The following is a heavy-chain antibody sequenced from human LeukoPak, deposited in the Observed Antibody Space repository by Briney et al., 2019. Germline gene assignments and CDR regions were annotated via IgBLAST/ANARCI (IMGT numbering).Heavy chain of an antibody. Sequence: PSETLSLTCAVYGGSISGYYWSWIRQPPGKGLEWIGEINHSGSTNYNPSLKSRVTISVDTSKNQFSLKLSSVTAADTAVYYCARDLTIFGVARFDPWGQGSLVTVSS. CDR2: INHSGST. J-gene: IGHJ5*02. CDR1: GGSISGYY. D-gene: IGHD3-3*01. CDR3: ARDLTIFGVARFDP. V-gene: IGHV4-34*01.